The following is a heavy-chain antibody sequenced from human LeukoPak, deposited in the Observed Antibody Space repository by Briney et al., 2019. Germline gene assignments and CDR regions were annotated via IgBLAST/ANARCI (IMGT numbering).Heavy chain of an antibody. Sequence: GGSLRLSCAASGFTFIDHYMDWVRQAPGKGLEWVGRIRNKPNSYTTECAASVKGRFTISRDDSKNSLYLQMNSLKTEDTAVYYCARAPLNWNGVDYWGQGTLVTVSS. CDR3: ARAPLNWNGVDY. CDR1: GFTFIDHY. J-gene: IGHJ4*02. CDR2: IRNKPNSYTT. V-gene: IGHV3-72*01. D-gene: IGHD1-1*01.